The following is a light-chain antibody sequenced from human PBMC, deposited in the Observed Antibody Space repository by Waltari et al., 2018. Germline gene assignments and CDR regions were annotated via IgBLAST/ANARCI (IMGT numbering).Light chain of an antibody. V-gene: IGLV1-44*01. CDR2: GTN. CDR1: SSNIGRNP. Sequence: QSALTQSPSASGAPGQTVSISCSGTSSNIGRNPVDWYHQPPGTAPKPLPFGTNQRPSGVPDRFSVSKSGSSASLAISGLQSEDEADYYCAAWDDSLDAYVFGTGTKVSVL. CDR3: AAWDDSLDAYV. J-gene: IGLJ1*01.